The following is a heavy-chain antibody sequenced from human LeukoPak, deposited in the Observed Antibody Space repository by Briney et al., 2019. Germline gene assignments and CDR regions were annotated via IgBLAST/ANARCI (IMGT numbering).Heavy chain of an antibody. V-gene: IGHV4-59*01. CDR1: GGSFSSYYY. Sequence: SETLSLTCTVSGGSFSSYYYWSWIRQPPGKGLEWIGHIDYSGNTNYNPSLKSRVTISVDTSKNQFSLKLSSVTAADTAVYYCARVLRSSSYDKSGSPYNYAMDVWGQGTTVTVSS. CDR3: ARVLRSSSYDKSGSPYNYAMDV. D-gene: IGHD3-22*01. J-gene: IGHJ6*02. CDR2: IDYSGNT.